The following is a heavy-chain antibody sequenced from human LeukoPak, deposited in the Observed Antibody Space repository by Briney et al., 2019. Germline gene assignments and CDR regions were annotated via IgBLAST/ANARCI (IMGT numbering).Heavy chain of an antibody. V-gene: IGHV3-7*01. Sequence: GGSLRLSCAASEFTFSSYWMSWVRQAPGKGLEWVATIKQDGSEKYYVDSVKGRFTISRDNAKNSLYLQMNSLRAEDTAVYYCARVGVSSGYSLDYWGQGTLVTVSS. CDR1: EFTFSSYW. J-gene: IGHJ4*02. D-gene: IGHD3-3*01. CDR3: ARVGVSSGYSLDY. CDR2: IKQDGSEK.